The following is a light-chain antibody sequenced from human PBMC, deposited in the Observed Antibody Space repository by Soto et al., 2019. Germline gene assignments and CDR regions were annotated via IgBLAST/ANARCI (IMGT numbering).Light chain of an antibody. J-gene: IGKJ4*01. CDR2: GAS. V-gene: IGKV3-15*01. CDR3: QQYSSSSVT. CDR1: QSVSSN. Sequence: EIVFTQSPGTLSLSPGERATLSCRASQSVSSNLAWYQQKPGQAPRLLIYGASTRATGIPARFSGSGSGTEFTLTISSLLPDDFATYYCQQYSSSSVTFGGGTKVDNK.